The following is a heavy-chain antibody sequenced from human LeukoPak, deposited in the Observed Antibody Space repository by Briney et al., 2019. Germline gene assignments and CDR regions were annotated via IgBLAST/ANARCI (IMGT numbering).Heavy chain of an antibody. J-gene: IGHJ6*03. D-gene: IGHD2-2*01. Sequence: GASVKVSCKASGYTFTGYYMHWVRQAPGQGLEWMGRINPNSGGTNYAQKLQGRVTMTTDTSTSTAYMELRSLRSDDTAVYYCARVVLVPAAISPGYYYYMDVWGKGTTVTVSS. CDR3: ARVVLVPAAISPGYYYYMDV. CDR1: GYTFTGYY. CDR2: INPNSGGT. V-gene: IGHV1-2*06.